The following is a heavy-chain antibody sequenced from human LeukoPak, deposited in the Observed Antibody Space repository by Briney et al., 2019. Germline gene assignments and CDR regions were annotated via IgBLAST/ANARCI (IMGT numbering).Heavy chain of an antibody. Sequence: GGSLRLSCAASGFTFDDYGMSWVRHAPGKGLEWVAGINWNGGSTGYADSVKGRFTISRDNAKNSLYLQMNSLRAEDTALYYCARAVAGTRGPFDYWGQGTLVTVSS. CDR3: ARAVAGTRGPFDY. CDR1: GFTFDDYG. J-gene: IGHJ4*02. D-gene: IGHD6-19*01. CDR2: INWNGGST. V-gene: IGHV3-20*04.